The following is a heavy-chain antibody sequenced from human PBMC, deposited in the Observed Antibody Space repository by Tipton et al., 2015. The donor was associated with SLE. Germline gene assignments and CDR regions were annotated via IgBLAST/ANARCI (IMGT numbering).Heavy chain of an antibody. CDR3: ARVGMGAH. Sequence: SLRLSCAASGFSFSKHSIIWVRQAPGKGLEWVSSISGNSRFLYYADSAKGRFTISRDNAKNTLYLQMNNLRAEDTAIYYCARVGMGAHWGPGTVVTVSS. CDR1: GFSFSKHS. D-gene: IGHD1-26*01. CDR2: ISGNSRFL. J-gene: IGHJ4*02. V-gene: IGHV3-21*03.